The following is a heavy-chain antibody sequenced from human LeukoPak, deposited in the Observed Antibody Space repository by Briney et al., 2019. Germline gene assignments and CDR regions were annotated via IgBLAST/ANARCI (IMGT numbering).Heavy chain of an antibody. CDR3: ARAGGNPGAFDY. V-gene: IGHV3-23*01. D-gene: IGHD4-23*01. Sequence: GGSLRLSCAASGFTFSSYAMSWVRQAPGKGLEWVSVISGSGGSTYYADSVKGRFTISRGNSKNTLYLQMNSLRAEDTAVYYCARAGGNPGAFDYWGQGTLVTVSS. J-gene: IGHJ4*02. CDR1: GFTFSSYA. CDR2: ISGSGGST.